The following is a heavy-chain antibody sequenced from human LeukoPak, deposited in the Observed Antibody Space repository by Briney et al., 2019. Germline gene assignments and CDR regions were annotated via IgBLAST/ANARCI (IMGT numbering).Heavy chain of an antibody. D-gene: IGHD3-22*01. V-gene: IGHV3-53*04. CDR2: IYSAGTT. CDR1: GFTVTNNS. CDR3: ARVLGYDSSGYYRGYFDY. J-gene: IGHJ4*02. Sequence: GGSLRLSCAASGFTVTNNSMSWVRQAPGKGLEWVSVIYSAGTTYYADSVKGRFTISRQNPENTLFLQMNSLRPEDTAVYYCARVLGYDSSGYYRGYFDYWGQGTLVTVSS.